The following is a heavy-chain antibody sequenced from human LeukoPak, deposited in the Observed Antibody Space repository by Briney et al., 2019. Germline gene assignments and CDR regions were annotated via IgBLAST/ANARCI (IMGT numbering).Heavy chain of an antibody. D-gene: IGHD3-10*01. CDR1: GGSFSGYY. CDR3: ARVRRSYYYGSGSYYTPRGAFDI. V-gene: IGHV4-34*01. J-gene: IGHJ3*02. Sequence: PSETLSLTCAVYGGSFSGYYWSWIRQPPGKGLEWIGEINHSGSTNYNPSLKSRVTISVDTSKNQLSLKLSSVTAADTAVYYCARVRRSYYYGSGSYYTPRGAFDIWGQGTMVTVSS. CDR2: INHSGST.